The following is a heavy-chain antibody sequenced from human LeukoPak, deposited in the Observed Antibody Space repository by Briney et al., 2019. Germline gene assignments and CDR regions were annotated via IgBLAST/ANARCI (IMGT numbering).Heavy chain of an antibody. D-gene: IGHD6-19*01. Sequence: PGGSLRLSCAASGFTFRDYYMSWIRQAPGKGLEWVSYISPSGSSIYYADSLKGRFTISRDNARNSLYLQVNSLRAEDTAVYYCAKDHLVAGLYFDYWGQGALVTVAS. CDR3: AKDHLVAGLYFDY. CDR2: ISPSGSSI. J-gene: IGHJ4*02. CDR1: GFTFRDYY. V-gene: IGHV3-11*01.